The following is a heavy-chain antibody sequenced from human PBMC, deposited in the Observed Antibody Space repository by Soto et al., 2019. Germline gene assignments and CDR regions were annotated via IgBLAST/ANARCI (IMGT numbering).Heavy chain of an antibody. J-gene: IGHJ5*02. V-gene: IGHV3-23*01. Sequence: TGGSLRLSCSASGFTFSSYVMSWVRQAPGRGLEWVSTISPSGDSTYHADSVKGRFTISRDNSKNSLYLQMNSLRAEDTALYYCAKLKWEELSVTWGQGTLVTVSS. CDR2: ISPSGDST. CDR1: GFTFSSYV. CDR3: AKLKWEELSVT. D-gene: IGHD1-26*01.